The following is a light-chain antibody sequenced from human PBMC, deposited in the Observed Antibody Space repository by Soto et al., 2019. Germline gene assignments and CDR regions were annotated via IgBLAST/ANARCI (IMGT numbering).Light chain of an antibody. CDR1: QSVSSN. CDR3: QQYNNLPYT. J-gene: IGKJ2*01. CDR2: GAS. Sequence: EIVMTQSPATLSVSPGERATLSCRASQSVSSNLAWYQQKPGQAPRLLIYGASSSATGIPARFSGSGSGTEFTLTISSLQSEDFAVYYCQQYNNLPYTFGQGTKLEIK. V-gene: IGKV3-15*01.